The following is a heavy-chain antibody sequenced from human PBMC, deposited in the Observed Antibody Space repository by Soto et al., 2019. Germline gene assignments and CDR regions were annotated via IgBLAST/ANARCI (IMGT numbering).Heavy chain of an antibody. CDR3: TTEPYDFWSGYYHRFDY. J-gene: IGHJ4*02. D-gene: IGHD3-3*01. CDR2: IKSKTDGGTT. CDR1: GFTFSNAW. Sequence: GGSLRLSCAASGFTFSNAWMNWVRQAPGKGLEWVGRIKSKTDGGTTDYAAPVKGRFTISRDDSKNTLYLQMNSLKTEDTAVYYCTTEPYDFWSGYYHRFDYWGQGTLVTVSS. V-gene: IGHV3-15*07.